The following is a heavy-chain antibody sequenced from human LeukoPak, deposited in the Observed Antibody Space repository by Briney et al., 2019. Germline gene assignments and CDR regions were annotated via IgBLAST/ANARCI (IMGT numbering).Heavy chain of an antibody. CDR2: ISSSSSYI. D-gene: IGHD3-3*01. Sequence: KPGGSLRLSCAASGFTFSSYSMNWVRQAPGKGLEWVSSISSSSSYIYYADSVKGRYTISRDNAKNSLYLQVNSLRAEDTAVYYCARGGRIFGVVPLDYWGQGTLVTVSS. CDR3: ARGGRIFGVVPLDY. V-gene: IGHV3-21*01. J-gene: IGHJ4*02. CDR1: GFTFSSYS.